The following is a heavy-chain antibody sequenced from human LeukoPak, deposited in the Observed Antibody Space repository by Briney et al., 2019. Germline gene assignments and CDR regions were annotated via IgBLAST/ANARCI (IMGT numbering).Heavy chain of an antibody. V-gene: IGHV3-30-3*01. CDR2: ISYDGSNK. CDR3: AKDTLYTGGQRIFDI. J-gene: IGHJ3*02. D-gene: IGHD7-27*01. Sequence: GRSLRLSCAASGFTFSSYAMHWVRQAPGKGLEWVAVISYDGSNKYYADSVKGRFTISRDNSKNTLYLQMSSLRPEDTAVYYCAKDTLYTGGQRIFDIWGQGTMVTVSS. CDR1: GFTFSSYA.